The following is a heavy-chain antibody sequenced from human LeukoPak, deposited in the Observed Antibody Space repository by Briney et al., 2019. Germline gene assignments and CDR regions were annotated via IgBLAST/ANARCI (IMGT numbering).Heavy chain of an antibody. CDR2: MFYSGSTYSGSN. Sequence: SSETLSLTCTVSGGSITNNNYYWGWIRQPPGKGLEWIGSMFYSGSTYSGSNFYNPSLRSRVTTSVDTSKNHFSLKLSSVTAADTAVYYCARHDFYGATYSGWFDHWGQGTLVAVSP. J-gene: IGHJ5*02. CDR1: GGSITNNNYY. V-gene: IGHV4-39*01. D-gene: IGHD4-17*01. CDR3: ARHDFYGATYSGWFDH.